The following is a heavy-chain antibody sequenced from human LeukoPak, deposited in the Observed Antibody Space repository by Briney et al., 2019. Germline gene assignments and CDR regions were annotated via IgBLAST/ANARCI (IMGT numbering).Heavy chain of an antibody. Sequence: GGSLRLSCAASGFTFSNYWMSWVRQAPGKGLEWVANIKQDGSEKYYVDSVKGRFTISRDNAKNSLYLQMNSLRAEDTAAYFCARGAPYRDSDDYWGQGTLVTVSS. J-gene: IGHJ4*02. CDR1: GFTFSNYW. V-gene: IGHV3-7*05. CDR3: ARGAPYRDSDDY. CDR2: IKQDGSEK. D-gene: IGHD1-14*01.